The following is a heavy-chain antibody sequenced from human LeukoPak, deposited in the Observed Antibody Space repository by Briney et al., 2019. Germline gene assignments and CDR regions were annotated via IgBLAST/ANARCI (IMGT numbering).Heavy chain of an antibody. Sequence: ASVKVSCKASGYTFTSYDINWVRQATGQGLEWMGWMNPNSGNTGYAQEFQGRVTTTRNTSISTAYMELSSLRSEDTAVYYCVAQGYNWNAYESLGYFDYWGQGTLVTVSS. V-gene: IGHV1-8*01. D-gene: IGHD1-20*01. CDR1: GYTFTSYD. J-gene: IGHJ4*02. CDR2: MNPNSGNT. CDR3: VAQGYNWNAYESLGYFDY.